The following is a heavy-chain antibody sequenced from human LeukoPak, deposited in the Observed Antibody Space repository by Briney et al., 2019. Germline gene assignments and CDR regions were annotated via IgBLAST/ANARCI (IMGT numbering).Heavy chain of an antibody. CDR1: GFTFSSYW. D-gene: IGHD3-16*01. CDR3: TRDHNVYGYYYYYMDV. CDR2: IRSKAYGGTT. V-gene: IGHV3-49*04. J-gene: IGHJ6*03. Sequence: HAGGSLRLSCAASGFTFSSYWMSWVRQAPGKGLEWVGFIRSKAYGGTTEYAASVKGRFTISRDDSKSIAYLQMNSLKTEDTAVYYCTRDHNVYGYYYYYMDVWGKGTTVTVSS.